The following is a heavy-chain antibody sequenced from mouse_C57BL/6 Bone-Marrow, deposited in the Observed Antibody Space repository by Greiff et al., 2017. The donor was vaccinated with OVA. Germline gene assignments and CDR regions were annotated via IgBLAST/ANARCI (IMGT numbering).Heavy chain of an antibody. CDR3: ARYYYGSSLYAMDY. V-gene: IGHV8-12*01. CDR2: IYWDDDK. Sequence: QVQLKESGPGILQPSQTLSLTCSFSGFSLSTSGMGVSWIRQPSGKGLEWLAHIYWDDDKRYNPSLKSRLTISKDTSRNQVFLKITSVDTADTATYYCARYYYGSSLYAMDYWGQGTSVTVSS. J-gene: IGHJ4*01. CDR1: GFSLSTSGMG. D-gene: IGHD1-1*01.